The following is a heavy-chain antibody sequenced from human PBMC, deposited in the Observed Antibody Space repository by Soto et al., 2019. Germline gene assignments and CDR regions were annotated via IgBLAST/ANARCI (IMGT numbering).Heavy chain of an antibody. CDR2: ISSTTSTI. CDR3: ARGGSSGPDY. J-gene: IGHJ4*02. CDR1: GFTFSNYG. V-gene: IGHV3-48*02. Sequence: EVQLVESGGGLVQPGGSLRLSCAASGFTFSNYGMNWVRQAPGKGLEWVSYISSTTSTISYADSVKRRFTISRDNAKNALYLQMNRLRDDDTAVYYCARGGSSGPDYWGQGTLVTVSS. D-gene: IGHD3-10*01.